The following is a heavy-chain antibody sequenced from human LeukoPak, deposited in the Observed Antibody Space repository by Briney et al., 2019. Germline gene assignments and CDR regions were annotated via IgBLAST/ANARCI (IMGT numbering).Heavy chain of an antibody. CDR3: ATPRRPTDYYYYYMNV. CDR2: IIPIFGAP. J-gene: IGHJ6*03. V-gene: IGHV1-69*06. CDR1: GGTFSTYP. Sequence: SVKVSCNLSGGTFSTYPINWVRQARGQGLEWMGKIIPIFGAPDYAQKFQGRVTITADKSTNTAFMELISVRSDDTAVYYCATPRRPTDYYYYYMNVWGNGTTVTVSS. D-gene: IGHD4-11*01.